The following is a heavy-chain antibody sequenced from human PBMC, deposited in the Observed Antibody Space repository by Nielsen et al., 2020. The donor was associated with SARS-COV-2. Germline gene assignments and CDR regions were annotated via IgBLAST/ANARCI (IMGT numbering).Heavy chain of an antibody. D-gene: IGHD2-2*01. CDR3: ARDYDSCSSTSCYDVNY. CDR1: GYTFTSYG. J-gene: IGHJ4*02. CDR2: IIPILGIA. V-gene: IGHV1-69*04. Sequence: SVKVSCKASGYTFTSYGISWVRQAPGQGLEWMGRIIPILGIANYAQKFQGRVTITADKSTSTAYMELSSLRSEDTAVYYCARDYDSCSSTSCYDVNYWGQGTLVTVSS.